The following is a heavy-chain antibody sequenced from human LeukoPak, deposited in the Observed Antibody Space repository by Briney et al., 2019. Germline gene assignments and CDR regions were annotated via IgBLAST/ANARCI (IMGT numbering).Heavy chain of an antibody. CDR2: IDPNSGGT. D-gene: IGHD4-17*01. J-gene: IGHJ4*02. CDR3: ARVGSYGDHPTDY. V-gene: IGHV1-2*02. CDR1: GYTFTGYY. Sequence: ASVKVSCKASGYTFTGYYMHWVRQAPGQGLEWMGCIDPNSGGTNYAQKFQGRVTITRDTSISTAYMELSRLRSDDTAVYYCARVGSYGDHPTDYWGQGTLVSVSS.